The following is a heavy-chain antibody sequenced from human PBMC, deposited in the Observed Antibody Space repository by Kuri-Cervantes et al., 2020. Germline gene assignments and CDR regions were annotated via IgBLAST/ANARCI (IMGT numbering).Heavy chain of an antibody. V-gene: IGHV3-9*01. J-gene: IGHJ3*02. CDR1: GFTFDDYA. CDR3: AKDFTSFAQIPDAFDI. D-gene: IGHD2-2*01. Sequence: SLKISCAASGFTFDDYAMHWVRQAPGKGLEWVSGISWNSGSIGYADSVKGRFTISRDNAKNSLYLQMNSLRAEDTALYYCAKDFTSFAQIPDAFDIWGQGTMVTVSS. CDR2: ISWNSGSI.